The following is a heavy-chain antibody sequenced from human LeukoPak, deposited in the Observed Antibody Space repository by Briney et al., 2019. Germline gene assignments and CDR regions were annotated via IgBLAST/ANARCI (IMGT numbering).Heavy chain of an antibody. Sequence: PGGSLRLSCAASGFTFSSYGMNWVRQAPGKGLEWVSTIRGSGDSTYYADSVKGRFTISRDNSKNTLYLQMNSLRAEDTAVYYCAKVVSVSSWYFDYWGQGTLVTVSS. J-gene: IGHJ4*02. CDR3: AKVVSVSSWYFDY. CDR1: GFTFSSYG. CDR2: IRGSGDST. V-gene: IGHV3-23*01. D-gene: IGHD6-13*01.